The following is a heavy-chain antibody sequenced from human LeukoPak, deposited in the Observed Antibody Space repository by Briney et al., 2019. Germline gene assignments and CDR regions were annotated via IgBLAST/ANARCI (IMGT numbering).Heavy chain of an antibody. Sequence: QPGGSLRLSCVASGFTFSNFAMSWVRQAPGKGLEWVSAMRGSGYTYYSDSVKGRFTISRDNSKNKLFLQLNSLRVDDTAIYYCAKHRFGEFFPPCDYWGQGTLVTVSS. V-gene: IGHV3-23*01. J-gene: IGHJ4*02. D-gene: IGHD3-10*01. CDR2: MRGSGYT. CDR1: GFTFSNFA. CDR3: AKHRFGEFFPPCDY.